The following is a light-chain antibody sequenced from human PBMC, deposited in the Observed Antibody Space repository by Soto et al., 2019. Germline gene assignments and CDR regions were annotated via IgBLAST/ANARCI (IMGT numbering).Light chain of an antibody. CDR3: QQYGSSPFT. CDR1: QSVSSSY. Sequence: EIVLTQSPGTLSLSPGERATLSCRASQSVSSSYLDWYQQKPGQAARLLIYGASSSATGIPDRFSGSGSGTDFTLTISRLEPEDVAVYYCQQYGSSPFTFGQGTKVEIK. J-gene: IGKJ2*01. CDR2: GAS. V-gene: IGKV3-20*01.